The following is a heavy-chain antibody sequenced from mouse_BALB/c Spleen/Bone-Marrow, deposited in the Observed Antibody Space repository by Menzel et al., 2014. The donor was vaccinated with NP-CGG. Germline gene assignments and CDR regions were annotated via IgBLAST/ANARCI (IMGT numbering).Heavy chain of an antibody. D-gene: IGHD1-1*01. V-gene: IGHV1-80*01. J-gene: IGHJ2*01. Sequence: QVHVKQSGAELVRPGSSVKISCKASGYVFSTYWMNWVKQRPGQGLEWIGQIYPGDGDTNYNGKFKGTATLTADKSSSTAYMQLSSLTSEDSAVYSCARSGYGSSYDYWGQGTTLTVSS. CDR1: GYVFSTYW. CDR2: IYPGDGDT. CDR3: ARSGYGSSYDY.